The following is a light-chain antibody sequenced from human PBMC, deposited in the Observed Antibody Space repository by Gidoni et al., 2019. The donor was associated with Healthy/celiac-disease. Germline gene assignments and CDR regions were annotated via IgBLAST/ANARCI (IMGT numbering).Light chain of an antibody. V-gene: IGKV3-11*01. CDR3: QQRSNWQGT. CDR2: DAS. CDR1: QSVSSY. Sequence: DIVLTQSPATLSLSPGERATLSCRASQSVSSYLAWYQQKPGQAPRLLIYDASNRATGIPARFSGSGSGTDCTLTISSLEPEDFAVYYSQQRSNWQGTFGQGTKVEIK. J-gene: IGKJ1*01.